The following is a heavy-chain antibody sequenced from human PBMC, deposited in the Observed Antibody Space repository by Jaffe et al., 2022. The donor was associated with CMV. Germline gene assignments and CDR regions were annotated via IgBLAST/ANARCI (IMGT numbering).Heavy chain of an antibody. Sequence: QVQLVESGGGVVQPGRSLRLSCAASGFTFSSYGMHWVRQAPGKGLEWVAVIWYDGSNKYYADSVKGRFTISRDNSKNTLYLQMNSLRAEDTAVYYCAREMSGYYDFWSGYPNAFDIWGQGTMVTVSS. D-gene: IGHD3-3*01. J-gene: IGHJ3*02. CDR2: IWYDGSNK. CDR1: GFTFSSYG. CDR3: AREMSGYYDFWSGYPNAFDI. V-gene: IGHV3-33*01.